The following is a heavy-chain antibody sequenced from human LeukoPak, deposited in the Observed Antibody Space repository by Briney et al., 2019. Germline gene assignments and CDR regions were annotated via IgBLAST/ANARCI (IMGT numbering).Heavy chain of an antibody. CDR2: ISSDGYRT. CDR1: GFTLSSYA. D-gene: IGHD7-27*01. CDR3: ARWTTGDKLDY. V-gene: IGHV3-64*01. Sequence: GGSLRLTCAASGFTLSSYAIQWVRQAPGKGLEYVSAISSDGYRTYYANSVKGRFTISRDNSKNTLFLQMGSLRAEDMAVCYCARWTTGDKLDYWGQGTLVTVSS. J-gene: IGHJ4*02.